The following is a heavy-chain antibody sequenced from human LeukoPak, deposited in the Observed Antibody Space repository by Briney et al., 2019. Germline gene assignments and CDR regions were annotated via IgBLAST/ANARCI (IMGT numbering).Heavy chain of an antibody. CDR2: IYHSGST. CDR3: ARGKGTTDY. V-gene: IGHV4-30-2*01. J-gene: IGHJ4*02. D-gene: IGHD1-1*01. Sequence: SETLSLTCTVSGGSISSGGYYWSWIRQPPGKGLEWIGYIYHSGSTNYNPSLKSRVTISVDKSKNQFSLKLSSVTAADTAVYYCARGKGTTDYWGQGTLVTVSS. CDR1: GGSISSGGYY.